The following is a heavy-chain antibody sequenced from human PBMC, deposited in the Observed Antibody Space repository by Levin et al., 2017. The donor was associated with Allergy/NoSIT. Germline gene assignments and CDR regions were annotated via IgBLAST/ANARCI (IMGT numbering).Heavy chain of an antibody. J-gene: IGHJ3*02. Sequence: GESLKISCAASGFAFTYGMHWVRQAPGKGLEWVAVIWYDGSNKYYADSVKGRFTISRDNSKNTLYLQMNSLRAEDTAVYYCARWGSNGACDIWGQGTMVTVSS. CDR3: ARWGSNGACDI. D-gene: IGHD3-16*01. CDR1: GFAFTYG. CDR2: IWYDGSNK. V-gene: IGHV3-33*01.